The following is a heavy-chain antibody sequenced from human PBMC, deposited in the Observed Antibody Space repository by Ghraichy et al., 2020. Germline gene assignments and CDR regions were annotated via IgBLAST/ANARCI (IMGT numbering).Heavy chain of an antibody. CDR2: INPSGGST. J-gene: IGHJ4*02. CDR3: AGSTGIAVAGTDY. CDR1: GYTFTSYY. Sequence: ASVKVSCKASGYTFTSYYMHWVRQAPGQGLEWMGIINPSGGSTSYAQKFQGRATMTRDTSTSTVYMELSSLRSEDTAVYYCAGSTGIAVAGTDYWGQGSLVTVSS. D-gene: IGHD6-19*01. V-gene: IGHV1-46*01.